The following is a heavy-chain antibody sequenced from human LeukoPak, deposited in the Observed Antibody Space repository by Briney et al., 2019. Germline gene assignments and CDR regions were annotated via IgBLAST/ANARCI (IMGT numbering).Heavy chain of an antibody. CDR1: GYTFTSYG. CDR2: ISAYNGNT. V-gene: IGHV1-18*01. J-gene: IGHJ6*03. Sequence: GASVKVSCKASGYTFTSYGISWVRQAPGQGLEWMGWISAYNGNTNYAQKLQGRVTMTTDTSTSTAHMELRSLRSDDTAVYYCARGAYQLLSYYYYMDVWGKGATVTVSS. D-gene: IGHD2-2*01. CDR3: ARGAYQLLSYYYYMDV.